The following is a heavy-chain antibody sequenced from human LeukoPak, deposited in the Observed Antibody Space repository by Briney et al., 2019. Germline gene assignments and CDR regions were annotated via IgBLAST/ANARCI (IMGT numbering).Heavy chain of an antibody. D-gene: IGHD2-2*01. CDR3: ARDLGSTSSYYFDY. CDR2: ISGYNGNT. Sequence: ASVKVSCKASGYTFTSYGISWVRQAPGQGLEWMGWISGYNGNTNYAQKFQGRVTMTTDTSTSTAYMELRSLRSDDTAVYYCARDLGSTSSYYFDYWGQGTLVTVSS. V-gene: IGHV1-18*01. J-gene: IGHJ4*02. CDR1: GYTFTSYG.